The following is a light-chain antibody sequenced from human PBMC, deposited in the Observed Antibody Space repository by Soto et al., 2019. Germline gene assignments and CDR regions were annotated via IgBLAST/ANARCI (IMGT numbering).Light chain of an antibody. CDR1: QTVAKN. CDR2: GAS. J-gene: IGKJ3*01. CDR3: QQENTWPPPSES. Sequence: EIVMTQSPAILSVSPGERATLSCRASQTVAKNLAWYQQKPGQPPRLLIYGASTRATGVPARFSGSGSGTEFTLTISSLQSEDFAIYYCQQENTWPPPSESVGPGTKVDIK. V-gene: IGKV3D-15*01.